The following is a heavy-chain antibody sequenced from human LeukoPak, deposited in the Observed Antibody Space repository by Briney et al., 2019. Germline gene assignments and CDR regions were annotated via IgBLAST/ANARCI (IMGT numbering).Heavy chain of an antibody. V-gene: IGHV3-21*01. CDR3: ARSLTTLTYEGY. CDR2: INSGSTYT. CDR1: GFTFSSYM. J-gene: IGHJ4*02. D-gene: IGHD1-1*01. Sequence: GGSLRLSCAASGFTFSSYMMNWVRQAPGKGLEWVSSINSGSTYTYYTESVKGRFTVSRDNAKNSLFLQMNSLRAEDTAIYYCARSLTTLTYEGYWGQGTLVTVSS.